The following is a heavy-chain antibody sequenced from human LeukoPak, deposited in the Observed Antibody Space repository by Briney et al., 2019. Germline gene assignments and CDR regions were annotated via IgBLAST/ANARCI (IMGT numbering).Heavy chain of an antibody. J-gene: IGHJ1*01. Sequence: GASVKVSCKASGYTFTGYYMLWVRQAPGQGLEWMGWINPNSGGTNYAQKFQGRVTMTRDTSISTAYMELSRLRSDDTAVYYCARDSTRISDYDSSGYPGGWGQGTLVTVSS. D-gene: IGHD3-22*01. CDR2: INPNSGGT. V-gene: IGHV1-2*02. CDR1: GYTFTGYY. CDR3: ARDSTRISDYDSSGYPGG.